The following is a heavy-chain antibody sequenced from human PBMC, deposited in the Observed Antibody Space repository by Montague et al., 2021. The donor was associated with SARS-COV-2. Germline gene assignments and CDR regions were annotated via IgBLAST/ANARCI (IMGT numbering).Heavy chain of an antibody. CDR3: AKHNWSQRLFASFGS. J-gene: IGHJ4*01. D-gene: IGHD1-20*01. CDR1: SGSINSYY. CDR2: VYHTGNT. V-gene: IGHV4-59*08. Sequence: SETLSLTCTVSSGSINSYYWSWIRQPPGKGPEWIGYVYHTGNTNYNPSLRSRVTVSVDTSKNQVSLNLSSVTAADTAVYYCAKHNWSQRLFASFGSLGQGTVVSVSS.